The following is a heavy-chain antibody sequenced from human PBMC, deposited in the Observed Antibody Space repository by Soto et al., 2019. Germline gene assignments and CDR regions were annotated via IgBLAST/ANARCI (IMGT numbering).Heavy chain of an antibody. Sequence: PSQTLSLTWAISGDKVSSNSAACNWIRQSPSRGLEWLVRTYYRAKWENDYAVSVKSRITINPDTSKNQFSLHVNSVTPEDTAVYSCARGQGQQSLVQGEHGMDVRSQGTTVTVSS. CDR3: ARGQGQQSLVQGEHGMDV. CDR1: GDKVSSNSAA. V-gene: IGHV6-1*01. J-gene: IGHJ6*02. D-gene: IGHD6-13*01. CDR2: TYYRAKWEN.